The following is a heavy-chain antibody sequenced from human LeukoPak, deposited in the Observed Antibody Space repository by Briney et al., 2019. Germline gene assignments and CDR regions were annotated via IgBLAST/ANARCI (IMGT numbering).Heavy chain of an antibody. V-gene: IGHV1-2*02. J-gene: IGHJ4*02. CDR1: GYTFTGYY. CDR3: ARVPRGVVVVAASAVDY. Sequence: ASVKVSCKASGYTFTGYYMHWVRQAPGQGLEWMGWINPNSGGTNYAQKFQGRVTMTRDTSISTAYMELSRLRSDDTAVYYCARVPRGVVVVAASAVDYWGQGTLVTVSS. D-gene: IGHD2-15*01. CDR2: INPNSGGT.